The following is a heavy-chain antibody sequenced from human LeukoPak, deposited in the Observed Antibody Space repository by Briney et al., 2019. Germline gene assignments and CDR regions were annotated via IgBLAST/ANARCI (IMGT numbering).Heavy chain of an antibody. J-gene: IGHJ4*02. CDR2: INPSGGST. V-gene: IGHV1-46*01. CDR3: ARGGDVDTAMVYGFDY. CDR1: GYTFTSYY. Sequence: ASVKVSCKASGYTFTSYYMHWVRQAPGQGLEWMGIINPSGGSTSYAQKFQGRDTMTRDTSTSTVYMELSSLRSEDTAVYYCARGGDVDTAMVYGFDYWGQGTLVTVSS. D-gene: IGHD5-18*01.